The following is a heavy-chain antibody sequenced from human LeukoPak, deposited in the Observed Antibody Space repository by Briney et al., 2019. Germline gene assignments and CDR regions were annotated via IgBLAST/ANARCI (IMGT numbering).Heavy chain of an antibody. D-gene: IGHD4-11*01. V-gene: IGHV1-18*01. CDR2: ISAYNGNT. Sequence: ASVKVSCKASGYTFTSYGISWVRQAPGQGLEWMGWISAYNGNTNYAQKLQGRVTMTTDTSTSTAYMELRSLRSDNTAVYYCAREMTTLDAFDIWGQRTMVTVSS. CDR1: GYTFTSYG. J-gene: IGHJ3*02. CDR3: AREMTTLDAFDI.